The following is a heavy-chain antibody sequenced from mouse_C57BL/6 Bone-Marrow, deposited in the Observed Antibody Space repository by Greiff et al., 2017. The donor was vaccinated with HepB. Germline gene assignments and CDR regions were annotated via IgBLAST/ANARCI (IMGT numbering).Heavy chain of an antibody. D-gene: IGHD1-1*01. Sequence: EVQLVESGGGLVQPGGSLKLSCAASGFTFSDYYMYWVRQTPEKRLEWVAYISNGGGSTYYPDTVKGRFTISRDNAKNTLYLQMSRLKSEDTARYYCARPPNYYGSSYKYFDVWGTGTTVTVSS. J-gene: IGHJ1*03. CDR2: ISNGGGST. CDR1: GFTFSDYY. CDR3: ARPPNYYGSSYKYFDV. V-gene: IGHV5-12*01.